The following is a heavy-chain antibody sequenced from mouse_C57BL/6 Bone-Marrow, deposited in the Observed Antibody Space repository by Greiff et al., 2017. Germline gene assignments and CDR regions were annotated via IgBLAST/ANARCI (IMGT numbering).Heavy chain of an antibody. V-gene: IGHV5-17*01. CDR1: GFTFSDYG. J-gene: IGHJ2*01. Sequence: EVMLVESGGGLVKPGGSLKLSCAASGFTFSDYGMHWVRQAPEKGLEWVAYISSGSSTIYYADTVKGRFTISRDNAKNTLFLQMTSLRSEDTAMXYCAILYDGYFDYWGQGTTLTVSS. CDR2: ISSGSSTI. D-gene: IGHD2-3*01. CDR3: AILYDGYFDY.